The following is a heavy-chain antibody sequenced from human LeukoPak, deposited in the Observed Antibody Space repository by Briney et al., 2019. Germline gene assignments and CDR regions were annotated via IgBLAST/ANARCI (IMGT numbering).Heavy chain of an antibody. J-gene: IGHJ4*02. V-gene: IGHV5-51*01. CDR2: IYPGDSDT. Sequence: GESLKISCEGSGYTFTSYWIGWVRQMPGKGLESMGLIYPGDSDTRYSPSFQGQVTISADKSISTAYLQWSSLKASDTAIYYCARGDSAYHDSSGYYPDYWGQGTLVTVSS. D-gene: IGHD3-22*01. CDR3: ARGDSAYHDSSGYYPDY. CDR1: GYTFTSYW.